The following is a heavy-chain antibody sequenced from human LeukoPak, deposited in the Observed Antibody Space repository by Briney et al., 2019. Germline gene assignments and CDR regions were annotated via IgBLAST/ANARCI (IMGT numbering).Heavy chain of an antibody. V-gene: IGHV3-15*01. Sequence: GGSLRLSCAASGSTFSNAWMSWVRQAPGKGLEWVGRLKSKTDGGTTDYAAPVKGRFTTSRDDSKNTLYLQMNSLKTEDTAVYYCTTSWYSSSWYGLKNCFDYWGQGTLVTVSS. J-gene: IGHJ4*02. CDR3: TTSWYSSSWYGLKNCFDY. CDR2: LKSKTDGGTT. CDR1: GSTFSNAW. D-gene: IGHD6-13*01.